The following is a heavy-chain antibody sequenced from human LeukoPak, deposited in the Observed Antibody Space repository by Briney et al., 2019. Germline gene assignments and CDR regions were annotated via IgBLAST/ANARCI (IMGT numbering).Heavy chain of an antibody. V-gene: IGHV3-74*01. J-gene: IGHJ4*02. D-gene: IGHD6-13*01. CDR2: INSDGSST. Sequence: GGSLRLSCAASGFTFSSYQMHWVRQAPGKGLVWVTRINSDGSSTSYADSVKGRFTISRDNAKNTLYLQMNSLRAEDTTVYYCARDRIAAAGTVDYWGQGTLVTVSS. CDR1: GFTFSSYQ. CDR3: ARDRIAAAGTVDY.